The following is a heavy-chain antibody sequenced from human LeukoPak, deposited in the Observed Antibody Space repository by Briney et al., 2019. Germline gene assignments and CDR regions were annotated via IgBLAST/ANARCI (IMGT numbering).Heavy chain of an antibody. Sequence: GGSLRLSCAASGFTFSSYGMHWVRQAPGKGLEWVEVIWYDGSNKYYADSVKGRFTISRDNSKNTLYLQMNSLRAEDTAVYYCARERSSCYTGFCYYYYYMDVWGKGTTVTVSS. CDR3: ARERSSCYTGFCYYYYYMDV. V-gene: IGHV3-33*01. CDR1: GFTFSSYG. J-gene: IGHJ6*03. CDR2: IWYDGSNK. D-gene: IGHD2-2*02.